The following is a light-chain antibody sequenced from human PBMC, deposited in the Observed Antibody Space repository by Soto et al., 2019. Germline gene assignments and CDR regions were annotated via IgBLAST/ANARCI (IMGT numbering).Light chain of an antibody. V-gene: IGKV1-5*01. CDR3: QLHTTYPRP. Sequence: DIQMTQSPSTLSASIGDRVTVTCRASQSINSWLAWYQQKPGKAPELLIYSASSLDSGVPSRFSATGSGTEFTFTISSLHPEDFATYYCQLHTTYPRPFGQGTKVEVK. CDR1: QSINSW. CDR2: SAS. J-gene: IGKJ1*01.